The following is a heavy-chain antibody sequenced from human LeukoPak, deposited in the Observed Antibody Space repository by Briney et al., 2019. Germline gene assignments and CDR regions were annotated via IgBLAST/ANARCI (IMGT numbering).Heavy chain of an antibody. V-gene: IGHV4-59*01. CDR1: GGSISSYY. CDR3: ARASRGAFDI. CDR2: LYNSGST. J-gene: IGHJ3*02. D-gene: IGHD1-26*01. Sequence: SETLSLTCTVSGGSISSYYWSWIRQPPGKGLEWIGYLYNSGSTNHNPSLKSRVTISVDTSKNQFSLKLSSVTAADTAVYYCARASRGAFDIWGQGTMVTVSS.